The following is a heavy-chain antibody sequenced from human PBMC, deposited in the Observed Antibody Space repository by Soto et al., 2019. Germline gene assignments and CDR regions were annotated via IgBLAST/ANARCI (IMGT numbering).Heavy chain of an antibody. Sequence: PSETLSLTCTVSGGSISNYSWSWIRQPPGKGLEWIGYFYYRGSTNYNPSLKSRVTISVDPSRTQFSLKLSSVTAADTAVYYCAREQLENANFDYWGQGTLVT. CDR1: GGSISNYS. CDR2: FYYRGST. V-gene: IGHV4-59*01. D-gene: IGHD1-1*01. J-gene: IGHJ4*02. CDR3: AREQLENANFDY.